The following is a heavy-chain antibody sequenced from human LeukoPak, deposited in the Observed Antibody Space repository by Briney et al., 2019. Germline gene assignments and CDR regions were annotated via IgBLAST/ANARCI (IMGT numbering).Heavy chain of an antibody. J-gene: IGHJ6*03. CDR2: IYYSGST. D-gene: IGHD3-3*01. CDR3: ARGSGRASYYDFWSGYYARPYYYYMDV. CDR1: GGSISSSSYY. V-gene: IGHV4-39*07. Sequence: KPSETLSLTCTVSGGSISSSSYYWGWIRQPPGKGLEWIGSIYYSGSTYYNPSLKSRVTISVDTSKNQFSLKLSSVTAADTAVYYCARGSGRASYYDFWSGYYARPYYYYMDVWGKGTTVTVSS.